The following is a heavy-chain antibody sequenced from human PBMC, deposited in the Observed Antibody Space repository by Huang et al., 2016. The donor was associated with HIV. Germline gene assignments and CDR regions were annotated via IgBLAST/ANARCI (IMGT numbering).Heavy chain of an antibody. V-gene: IGHV4-59*02. CDR1: GDSVSSHY. CDR3: VRDQGRLAVGGIDNWFDP. CDR2: VYDSGTT. D-gene: IGHD6-19*01. Sequence: QVRLQASGPGLVKPSETLSLSCTVSGDSVSSHYWGWIRHPPGKGLEWIGTVYDSGTTKYNPRLKSRITISVDTSKNGFSLNITSVSAADTAMYFCVRDQGRLAVGGIDNWFDPWGQGALVTVSS. J-gene: IGHJ5*02.